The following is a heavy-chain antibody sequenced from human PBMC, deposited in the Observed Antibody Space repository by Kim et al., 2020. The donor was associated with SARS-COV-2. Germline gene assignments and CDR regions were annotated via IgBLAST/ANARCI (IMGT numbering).Heavy chain of an antibody. J-gene: IGHJ4*02. Sequence: GGSLRLSCAASGFSVSANYMSWVRQAPGKGLEWVSFTYSGDSTNYADSVKGRFTISGDSSKNTVDLQMNSLRDEDTAVYYCTRGRPGPLGGYFDFWGQGTMVTVS. CDR2: TYSGDST. V-gene: IGHV3-53*01. CDR3: TRGRPGPLGGYFDF. CDR1: GFSVSANY.